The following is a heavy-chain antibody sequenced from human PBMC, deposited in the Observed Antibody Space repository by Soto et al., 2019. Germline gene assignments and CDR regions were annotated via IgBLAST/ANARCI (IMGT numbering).Heavy chain of an antibody. CDR3: ARAVSSRYPFDY. CDR2: ISSSSSYI. CDR1: EFTFSSYS. V-gene: IGHV3-21*01. D-gene: IGHD3-16*02. J-gene: IGHJ4*02. Sequence: LRLSYAASEFTFSSYSMNWVGQAPGKGLEWVSSISSSSSYIYYADSVKGRFTISRDNAKNSLYLQMNSLRAEDTAVYYCARAVSSRYPFDYWGQGTLVTVSS.